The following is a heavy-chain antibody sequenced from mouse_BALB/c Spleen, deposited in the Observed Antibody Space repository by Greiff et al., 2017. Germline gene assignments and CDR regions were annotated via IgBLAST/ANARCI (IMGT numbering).Heavy chain of an antibody. J-gene: IGHJ3*01. CDR3: TITTVKRFAY. CDR2: IRLKSDNYAT. Sequence: EVKLMESGGGLVQPGGSMKLSCVASGFTFSSYWMSWVRQSPEKGLEWVAEIRLKSDNYATHYAESVKGKFTISRDDSKSRLYLQMNSLRAEDTGIYYCTITTVKRFAYWGQGTLVTVSA. CDR1: GFTFSSYW. V-gene: IGHV6-6*02. D-gene: IGHD1-1*01.